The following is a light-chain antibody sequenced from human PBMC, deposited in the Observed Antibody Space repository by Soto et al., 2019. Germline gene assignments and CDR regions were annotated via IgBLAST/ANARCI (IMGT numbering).Light chain of an antibody. CDR2: SND. J-gene: IGLJ2*01. CDR3: AAWDDSLNAVV. Sequence: QSVLTQPPSASGTPGQRVTISCSGISSNIGSNTVNWYQHLPGTAPKLLIYSNDQRPSGVPDRFSGSKSGTSASLAISGLQSEDEADYYCAAWDDSLNAVVFGGGTKVTVL. V-gene: IGLV1-44*01. CDR1: SSNIGSNT.